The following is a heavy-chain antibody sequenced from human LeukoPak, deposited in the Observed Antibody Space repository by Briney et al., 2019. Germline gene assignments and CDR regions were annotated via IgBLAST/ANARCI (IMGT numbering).Heavy chain of an antibody. CDR2: IYYSGST. CDR3: ARGFDYGGNSGYHY. V-gene: IGHV4-59*08. D-gene: IGHD4-23*01. J-gene: IGHJ4*02. CDR1: GGSISSYY. Sequence: SETLSLTCTVSGGSISSYYWSWTRQPPGKGLEWIGYIYYSGSTNYNPSLKSRVTISVDTSKNQFSLKLSSVTAADTAVYYCARGFDYGGNSGYHYWGQGTLVTVSS.